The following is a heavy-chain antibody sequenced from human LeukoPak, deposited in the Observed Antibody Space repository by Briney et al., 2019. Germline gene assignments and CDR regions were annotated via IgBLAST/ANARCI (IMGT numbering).Heavy chain of an antibody. CDR1: GFIFNDYG. CDR3: AKLHYYDSSGYSL. Sequence: GGSLRLSCAASGFIFNDYGMHWVRQAPGKGLEWVAVISSDGSIKYYADSVKGRFPISRDNSKNTLYLQMNSLRAEDTAVYYCAKLHYYDSSGYSLWGRGTLVTVSS. D-gene: IGHD3-22*01. V-gene: IGHV3-30*18. CDR2: ISSDGSIK. J-gene: IGHJ4*02.